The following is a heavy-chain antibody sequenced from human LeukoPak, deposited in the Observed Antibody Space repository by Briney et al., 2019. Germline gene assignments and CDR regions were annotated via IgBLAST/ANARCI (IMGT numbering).Heavy chain of an antibody. CDR3: ARQRPDGYNSKYYYYGMDV. V-gene: IGHV4-59*08. Sequence: SETLSLTCTVSGGSISSYYWSWIRQPPGKGLEWIGYIYYSGSTNYNPSLKSRVTISVDTSKNQFSLKLSSVTAADPAVYYCARQRPDGYNSKYYYYGMDVWGQGTTVTVSS. D-gene: IGHD5-24*01. J-gene: IGHJ6*02. CDR1: GGSISSYY. CDR2: IYYSGST.